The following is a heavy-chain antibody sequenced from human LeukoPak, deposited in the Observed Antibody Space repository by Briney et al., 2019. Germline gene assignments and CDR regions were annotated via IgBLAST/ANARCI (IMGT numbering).Heavy chain of an antibody. D-gene: IGHD1-1*01. CDR2: INPNSGGT. Sequence: ASVKVSCKASGYTFTGYYMHWVRQAPGQGLEWMGWINPNSGGTNYAQKFQGRVTMTRDTSISTAYMELSRLRSDDTAVYYCARPNNWNDGVDYWGQGTLVTVSS. J-gene: IGHJ4*02. CDR1: GYTFTGYY. CDR3: ARPNNWNDGVDY. V-gene: IGHV1-2*02.